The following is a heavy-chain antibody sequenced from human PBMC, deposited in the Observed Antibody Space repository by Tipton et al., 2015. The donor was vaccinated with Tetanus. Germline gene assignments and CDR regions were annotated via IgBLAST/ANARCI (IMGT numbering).Heavy chain of an antibody. CDR2: IDYRGNT. CDR3: ASDPALMGNFDY. D-gene: IGHD2-2*01. Sequence: TLSLTCTVSGGSMSNNYWSWIRQPGKGLEWIGYIDYRGNTYYNPSLRRRVTFSFDTSENQFSLKLTSVTAADTAVYYCASDPALMGNFDYWGQGTLVTVSS. J-gene: IGHJ4*02. CDR1: GGSMSNNY. V-gene: IGHV4-59*06.